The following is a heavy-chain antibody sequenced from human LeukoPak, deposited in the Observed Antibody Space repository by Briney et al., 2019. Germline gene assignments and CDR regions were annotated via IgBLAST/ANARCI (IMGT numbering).Heavy chain of an antibody. J-gene: IGHJ6*02. V-gene: IGHV3-7*03. Sequence: GGSLRLSCTASGFTFNTYWMNWARQAPGKGLEWVASINPSEGVKYYVNSVKGRFTISRDNAKNSLYLQMSNLRAEDTAVYFCERGGGLDVWGQGATVTVSS. D-gene: IGHD3-16*01. CDR1: GFTFNTYW. CDR2: INPSEGVK. CDR3: ERGGGLDV.